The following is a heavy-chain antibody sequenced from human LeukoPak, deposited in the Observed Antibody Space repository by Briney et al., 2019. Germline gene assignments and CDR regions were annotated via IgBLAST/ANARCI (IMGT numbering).Heavy chain of an antibody. J-gene: IGHJ5*02. Sequence: ASVKVSCKASGYTFTGYYMHWVRQAPGQGLEWMGWISAYNGNTNYAQKLQGRVTMTTDTSTSTAYMELRSLRSDDTAVYYCARQFRYFDWLMDPYNWFDPWGQGTLVIVSS. CDR3: ARQFRYFDWLMDPYNWFDP. CDR2: ISAYNGNT. V-gene: IGHV1-18*04. D-gene: IGHD3-9*01. CDR1: GYTFTGYY.